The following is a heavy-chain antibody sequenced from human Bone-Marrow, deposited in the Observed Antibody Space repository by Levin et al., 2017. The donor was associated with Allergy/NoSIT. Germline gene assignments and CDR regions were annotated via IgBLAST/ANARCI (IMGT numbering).Heavy chain of an antibody. J-gene: IGHJ6*02. CDR1: GYTFITYY. CDR2: IYPGDSDT. V-gene: IGHV5-51*01. Sequence: RASVKVSCKGSGYTFITYYIAWVRQMPGKGLEWVGIIYPGDSDTRYSPSFRGQVTISADKSISTAYLQWDSLKASDTATYYCARHYTLDVWGQGTTVTVSS. CDR3: ARHYTLDV.